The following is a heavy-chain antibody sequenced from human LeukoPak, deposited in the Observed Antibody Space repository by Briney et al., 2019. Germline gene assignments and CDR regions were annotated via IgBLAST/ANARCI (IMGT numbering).Heavy chain of an antibody. Sequence: PGGSLRLSCAASGFTFSNDWMSWVRQAPGKGLEWVGRIKSKTDGGTPDYAAPVKGRFTISRDDSKNTLYLQMNSLKTEDTAVYYCTGVSRSSWYDYWGQGTLVTVSS. CDR2: IKSKTDGGTP. D-gene: IGHD6-13*01. CDR3: TGVSRSSWYDY. J-gene: IGHJ4*02. V-gene: IGHV3-15*01. CDR1: GFTFSNDW.